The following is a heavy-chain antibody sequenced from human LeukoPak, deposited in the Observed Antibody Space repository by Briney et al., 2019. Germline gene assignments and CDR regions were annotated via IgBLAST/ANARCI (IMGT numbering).Heavy chain of an antibody. D-gene: IGHD2-2*01. CDR1: GYTFTSYA. V-gene: IGHV1-3*01. CDR3: ARMPHIVVVPAAIGYDYYGMDV. J-gene: IGHJ6*02. CDR2: INAGNGNT. Sequence: ASVKVSCKASGYTFTSYAMHWVRQAPGQRLEWMGWINAGNGNTKYSQKFQGRVTMTRNTSISTAYMELSSLRSEDTAVYYCARMPHIVVVPAAIGYDYYGMDVWGQGTTVTVSS.